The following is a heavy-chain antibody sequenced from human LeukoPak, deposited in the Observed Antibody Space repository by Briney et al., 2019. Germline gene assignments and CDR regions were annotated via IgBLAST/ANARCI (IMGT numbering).Heavy chain of an antibody. CDR3: AKEGGSSTWYDGWFDL. CDR1: GFTFSSYA. V-gene: IGHV3-23*01. J-gene: IGHJ5*02. CDR2: ISGSGGST. Sequence: GGSLRLSCAASGFTFSSYAMSWVRQAPGKGLEWVSGISGSGGSTYYADSVKGRFTISRDTSKNTLYLQMNTLRAEDTAVYYCAKEGGSSTWYDGWFDLWGQGTLVTVSS. D-gene: IGHD6-13*01.